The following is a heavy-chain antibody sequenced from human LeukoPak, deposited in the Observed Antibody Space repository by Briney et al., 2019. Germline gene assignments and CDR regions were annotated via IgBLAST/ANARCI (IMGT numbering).Heavy chain of an antibody. CDR3: TKDEGWNDAGFDY. CDR2: ISASGTST. CDR1: GFSFSNAW. V-gene: IGHV3-23*01. D-gene: IGHD1-1*01. Sequence: GGSLRLSCAASGFSFSNAWMSWVRQAPGKGLEWVSAISASGTSTYYADSVKGRFTISRDNSKNTLYLQMNSLRAEDTAVYYCTKDEGWNDAGFDYWGQGTLVTVSS. J-gene: IGHJ4*02.